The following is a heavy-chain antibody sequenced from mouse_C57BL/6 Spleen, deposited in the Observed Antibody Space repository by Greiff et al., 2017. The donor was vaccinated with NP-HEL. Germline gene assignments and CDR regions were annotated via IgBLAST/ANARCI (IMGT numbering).Heavy chain of an antibody. CDR2: INPGSGGT. D-gene: IGHD1-1*01. CDR1: GYAFTNYL. V-gene: IGHV1-54*01. Sequence: VQLQQSGAELVRPGTSVKVSCKASGYAFTNYLIEWVKQRPGQGLEWIGVINPGSGGTNYNEKFKGKATLTADKSSSTAYLQLSSLTSEDSAVYFCARERGLYYGSSPFAYWGQGTLVTVSA. CDR3: ARERGLYYGSSPFAY. J-gene: IGHJ3*01.